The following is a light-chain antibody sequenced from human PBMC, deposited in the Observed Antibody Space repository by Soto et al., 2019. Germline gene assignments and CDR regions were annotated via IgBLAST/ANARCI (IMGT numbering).Light chain of an antibody. CDR3: QQYNNWPRT. Sequence: EIVMTQSPATLSVSPGERATLSCRASQSVSSNLAWSQQKPGQAPRLLIYVESTRATGIPARFSGSASVTEYSLSISSLQSEDFAVYYCQQYNNWPRTVGDGTKVEIK. CDR1: QSVSSN. CDR2: VES. V-gene: IGKV3-15*01. J-gene: IGKJ1*01.